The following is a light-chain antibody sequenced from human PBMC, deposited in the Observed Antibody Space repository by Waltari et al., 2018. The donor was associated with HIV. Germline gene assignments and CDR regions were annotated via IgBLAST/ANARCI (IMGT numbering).Light chain of an antibody. CDR2: GAS. Sequence: EIVLTQSPGTLSLSPGERATLSCRASQSVSSNYLAWYQQKPGQAPRLLIYGASNRATGISDRFSGSGSGTDFTLTINRLEPEDFAVYYCQQYGSSSDTFGGGTKVEIK. CDR1: QSVSSNY. J-gene: IGKJ4*01. CDR3: QQYGSSSDT. V-gene: IGKV3-20*01.